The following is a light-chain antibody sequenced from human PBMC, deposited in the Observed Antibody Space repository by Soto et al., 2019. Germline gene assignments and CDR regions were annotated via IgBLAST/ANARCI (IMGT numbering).Light chain of an antibody. J-gene: IGKJ5*01. CDR1: QSVISSY. V-gene: IGKV3-11*01. CDR2: GAF. CDR3: QQRNIWPPVT. Sequence: EIVLTQSPGTLSLSPGERATLSCRASQSVISSYLAWYRQKPGQPPRLLIYGAFNRAAGIPARFSGGGSGTDFTLTISSLEPEDSAVYYCQQRNIWPPVTFGQGTRLEIK.